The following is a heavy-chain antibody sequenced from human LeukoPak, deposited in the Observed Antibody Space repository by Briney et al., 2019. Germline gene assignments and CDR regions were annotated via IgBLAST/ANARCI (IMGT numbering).Heavy chain of an antibody. J-gene: IGHJ4*02. CDR1: GGTFSSYA. D-gene: IGHD3-10*01. CDR3: ARGTMVRGVTTGNFDY. CDR2: IIPIFGTA. V-gene: IGHV1-69*13. Sequence: ASVKVSCKASGGTFSSYAISWVRQAPGQGLEWMGGIIPIFGTANYAQKFQGRVTITADESTSTAYMELSSLRSEDTAVYYRARGTMVRGVTTGNFDYWGQGTLVTVSS.